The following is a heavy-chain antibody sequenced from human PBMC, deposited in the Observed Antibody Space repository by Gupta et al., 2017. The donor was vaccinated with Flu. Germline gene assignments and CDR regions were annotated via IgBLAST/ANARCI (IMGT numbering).Heavy chain of an antibody. CDR2: ISSRGSEI. CDR3: AKWFPQYYYGSSGYHLDY. Sequence: EVKLLESGGGLVQPGGSLRLSCVTSGLTFSNYAMSWVRQAPGKGLEWISAISSRGSEIFYEDSVKGRFTISRDDYKNTLYLQINSLRAEDTAVYYCAKWFPQYYYGSSGYHLDYWGQGTLVTVSS. CDR1: GLTFSNYA. V-gene: IGHV3-23*01. D-gene: IGHD3-22*01. J-gene: IGHJ4*02.